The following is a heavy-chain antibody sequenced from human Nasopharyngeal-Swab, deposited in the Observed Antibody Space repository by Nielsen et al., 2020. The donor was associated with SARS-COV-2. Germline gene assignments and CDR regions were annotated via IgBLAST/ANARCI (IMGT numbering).Heavy chain of an antibody. J-gene: IGHJ4*02. CDR2: LNSDGSST. Sequence: GGSLRLSCTASGFTFSSFWMHWVRQAPGKGLVWVSRLNSDGSSTSYADSVQGRFTISRDNAKNTLFLQMNSVRVEDTAVYYCARDQTVAGYDFDYWGQGTLVTVSP. CDR3: ARDQTVAGYDFDY. CDR1: GFTFSSFW. D-gene: IGHD6-19*01. V-gene: IGHV3-74*01.